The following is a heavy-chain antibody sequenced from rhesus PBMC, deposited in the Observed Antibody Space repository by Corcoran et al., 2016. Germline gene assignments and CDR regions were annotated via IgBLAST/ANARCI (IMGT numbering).Heavy chain of an antibody. CDR1: GSSISSCSG. CDR3: SRDGLYGRIDY. Sequence: QLQLQESGPGLVKPSATLSLTCAVSGSSISSCSGWSLLRQHPGKGLEWIGYISYSGSTSYNPSLKSRVTISRDTSKNQFSLKLCSVTAADTAVYYCSRDGLYGRIDYWGQGVLVTVSS. V-gene: IGHV4-122*02. CDR2: ISYSGST. J-gene: IGHJ4*01. D-gene: IGHD3-3*01.